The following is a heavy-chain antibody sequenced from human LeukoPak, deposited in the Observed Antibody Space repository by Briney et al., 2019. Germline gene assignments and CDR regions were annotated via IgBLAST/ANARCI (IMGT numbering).Heavy chain of an antibody. Sequence: GGSLRLSCAVSGFTFSHYAMSWVRQAPGTGLEWVGSITYSGDATHYADSVKGRLTISRDNANSTLYLPISGLRDEDTAVYYCARGYSHNSGGWLDPWGQGTLVTVPS. CDR2: ITYSGDAT. CDR1: GFTFSHYA. J-gene: IGHJ5*02. V-gene: IGHV3-23*01. D-gene: IGHD5-12*01. CDR3: ARGYSHNSGGWLDP.